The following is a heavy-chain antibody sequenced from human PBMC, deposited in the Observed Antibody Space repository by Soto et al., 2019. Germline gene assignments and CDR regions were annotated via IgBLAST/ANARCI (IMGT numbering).Heavy chain of an antibody. D-gene: IGHD2-15*01. CDR3: TKESRGGREGLCSGGRCYTDY. CDR1: GFTFGTYA. Sequence: EVQLLESGGGLVQPGGSLRLSCAASGFTFGTYAMTWARQAPGKGLEWVSAISGGGDSTHYADSVKDRFTISRDNSKNTLYLQMNSLRAEDTAVYYCTKESRGGREGLCSGGRCYTDYWGQGTLVTVSS. CDR2: ISGGGDST. V-gene: IGHV3-23*01. J-gene: IGHJ4*02.